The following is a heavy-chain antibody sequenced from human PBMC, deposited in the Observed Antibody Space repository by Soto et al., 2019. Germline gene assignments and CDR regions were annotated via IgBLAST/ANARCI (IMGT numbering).Heavy chain of an antibody. CDR3: ARGHGVIIGAMDV. J-gene: IGHJ6*02. Sequence: SVKVSCKSSGYRFETYAMSWVRQAPGQGLEWMGWIRAYNIDTYYAQKFQDRVTMTTDTSTGTAYMELRSLRSDDTAVYYCARGHGVIIGAMDVWGQGTTVTVSS. D-gene: IGHD3-3*01. CDR2: IRAYNIDT. V-gene: IGHV1-18*01. CDR1: GYRFETYA.